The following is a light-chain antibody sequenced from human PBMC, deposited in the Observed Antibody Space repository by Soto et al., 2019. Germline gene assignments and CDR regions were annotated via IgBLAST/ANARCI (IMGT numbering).Light chain of an antibody. J-gene: IGKJ1*01. V-gene: IGKV1-39*01. CDR2: AAS. Sequence: DIQMTQSPSSLSASVGDRVTITCRASQSISNSLNWYQQKPGKAPKLLIYAASSLPSGVPSRFSGSGSGTDFTLTISDLQPADFATYYCQQTYSTPRTFGQGTKVEI. CDR1: QSISNS. CDR3: QQTYSTPRT.